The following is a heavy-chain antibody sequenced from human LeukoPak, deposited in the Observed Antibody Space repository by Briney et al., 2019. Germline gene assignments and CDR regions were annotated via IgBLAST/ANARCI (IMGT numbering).Heavy chain of an antibody. J-gene: IGHJ4*02. CDR1: GFTFSSYA. D-gene: IGHD2-15*01. CDR3: AKADIVVVVAAIVDY. CDR2: ISGSGGST. V-gene: IGHV3-23*01. Sequence: PGGSLRLSCAASGFTFSSYAMSWARQAPGKGLEWVSDISGSGGSTYYADSVKGRFTISRDNSKNTLYLQMNSLRAEDTAVYYCAKADIVVVVAAIVDYWGQGTLVTVSS.